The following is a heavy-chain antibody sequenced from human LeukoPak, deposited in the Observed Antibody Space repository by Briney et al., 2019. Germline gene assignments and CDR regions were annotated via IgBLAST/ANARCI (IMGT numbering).Heavy chain of an antibody. Sequence: ASVKVSCKASGYTFTSYYMHWVRQAPGQGLEWMGIINPSGGSTSYAQKFQGRVTMTRDMSTSTVYMELSSLRSEDTAVYYCARDQDPYSSGWTDAFDIWGQGTMFTVSS. CDR3: ARDQDPYSSGWTDAFDI. J-gene: IGHJ3*02. CDR1: GYTFTSYY. D-gene: IGHD6-19*01. CDR2: INPSGGST. V-gene: IGHV1-46*01.